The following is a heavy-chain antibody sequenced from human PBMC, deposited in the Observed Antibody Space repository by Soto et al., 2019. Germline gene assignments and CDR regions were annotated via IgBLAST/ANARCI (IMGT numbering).Heavy chain of an antibody. Sequence: GGSLRLSCAASGFTFSSYAMGWVRQAPGKGLEWVSAISGSDDSTDYADSVKGRFTISRDYSKSTLYLQMSSLGAEYTAVYYCAKAGAGAGTYDAFDIWGQGTMVTVSS. J-gene: IGHJ3*02. V-gene: IGHV3-23*01. CDR1: GFTFSSYA. CDR3: AKAGAGAGTYDAFDI. CDR2: ISGSDDST. D-gene: IGHD6-19*01.